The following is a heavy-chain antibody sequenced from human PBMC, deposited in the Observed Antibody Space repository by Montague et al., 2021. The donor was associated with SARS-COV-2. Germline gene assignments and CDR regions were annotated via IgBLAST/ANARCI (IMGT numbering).Heavy chain of an antibody. D-gene: IGHD2-8*01. Sequence: SETLSLTCIVSGGSTNYYYWSWIRQSPGKGLEWIGDMYYSGSTNYNPSXXGRVTMSIDRSKTQFSLRLRSVTAADTSVYYCARVARYCTNGVCQTYYYYGLDVRGQGTTVTVSS. CDR1: GGSTNYYY. V-gene: IGHV4-59*01. CDR3: ARVARYCTNGVCQTYYYYGLDV. CDR2: MYYSGST. J-gene: IGHJ6*02.